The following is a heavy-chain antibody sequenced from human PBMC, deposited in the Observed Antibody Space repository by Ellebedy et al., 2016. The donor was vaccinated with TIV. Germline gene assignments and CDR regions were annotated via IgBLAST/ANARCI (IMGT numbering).Heavy chain of an antibody. D-gene: IGHD2-8*02. J-gene: IGHJ3*02. CDR2: INGDGSNT. CDR3: AAVQYWEAVFDM. Sequence: GESLKISCAASGFTFSSSWVHWVRQVPGKGLVWVARINGDGSNTAYADSVRGRFTISRDNAKNTLYLQMNSLRAEDTAVYYCAAVQYWEAVFDMWGQGTMVTVSS. V-gene: IGHV3-74*01. CDR1: GFTFSSSW.